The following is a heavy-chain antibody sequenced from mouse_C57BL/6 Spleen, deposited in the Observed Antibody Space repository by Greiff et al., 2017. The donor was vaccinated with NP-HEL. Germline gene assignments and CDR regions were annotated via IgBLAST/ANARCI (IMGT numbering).Heavy chain of an antibody. D-gene: IGHD3-2*02. CDR1: GYTFTSYW. V-gene: IGHV1-64*01. CDR2: IHPNSGST. CDR3: ARYGQLRRFDY. Sequence: VQLQQSGAELVKPGASVKLSCKASGYTFTSYWMHWVKQRPGQGLEWIGMIHPNSGSTNYNEKFKSKATLTVDKSSSTAYMQLSSLPSEDSAVYYCARYGQLRRFDYWGQGTTLTVSS. J-gene: IGHJ2*01.